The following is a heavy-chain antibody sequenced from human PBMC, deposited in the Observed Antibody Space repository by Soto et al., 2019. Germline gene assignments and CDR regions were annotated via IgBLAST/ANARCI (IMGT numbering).Heavy chain of an antibody. CDR3: ARDLLVKGMDV. V-gene: IGHV4-31*03. J-gene: IGHJ6*02. CDR2: IYYSGST. D-gene: IGHD3-16*02. CDR1: GGSISSGGYS. Sequence: QVQLQESGPGLVKPSQTLSLTCTVSGGSISSGGYSWSWIRQHPGKGLEWIGYIYYSGSTYYNPSLKSRVTISVDTSKNQFSLKLSSVTAADTAVYYGARDLLVKGMDVWGQGTTVTVSS.